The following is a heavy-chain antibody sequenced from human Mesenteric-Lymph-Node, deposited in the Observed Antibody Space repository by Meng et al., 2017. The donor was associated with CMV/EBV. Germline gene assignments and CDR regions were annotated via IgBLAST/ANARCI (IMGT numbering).Heavy chain of an antibody. CDR3: ARDLTTSFVLY. CDR2: KSYGGSDK. D-gene: IGHD2/OR15-2a*01. J-gene: IGHJ4*02. V-gene: IGHV3-30*04. CDR1: GFTFDTYA. Sequence: GESLKISCAASGFTFDTYAMHWVRQAPGKGLEWVAVKSYGGSDKYYADSVKGRFTISRDNAKNSLYLQMNSLRGEDTAVYYCARDLTTSFVLYWGQGTLVTVSS.